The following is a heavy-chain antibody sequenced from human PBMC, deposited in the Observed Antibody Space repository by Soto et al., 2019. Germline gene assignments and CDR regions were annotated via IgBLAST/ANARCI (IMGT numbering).Heavy chain of an antibody. D-gene: IGHD6-19*01. CDR1: GGSISSGGYS. V-gene: IGHV4-30-2*01. CDR3: ARAGGLGAVAVDY. CDR2: IYHSGST. Sequence: QLQLQESGSGLVKPSQTLSLTCAVSGGSISSGGYSWSWIRQPPGKGLEWIGYIYHSGSTYYNPYLKSRVTISVDRSKNQFSLKLSSVTAAETAVYYCARAGGLGAVAVDYWGQGTLVTVSS. J-gene: IGHJ4*02.